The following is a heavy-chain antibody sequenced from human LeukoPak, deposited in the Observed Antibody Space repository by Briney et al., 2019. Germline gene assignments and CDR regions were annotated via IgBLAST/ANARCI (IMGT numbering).Heavy chain of an antibody. CDR3: ARGSTGWYLADY. Sequence: GSLRLSCATSGFTFSSYGMSWVRQAPGKGLEWVSSIVGSGGSTYYADSVKGRFTISRDNSKNTLSLHMNSLRGEDTAIYFCARGSTGWYLADYWGQGTLVTVSS. D-gene: IGHD6-19*01. V-gene: IGHV3-23*01. CDR1: GFTFSSYG. CDR2: IVGSGGST. J-gene: IGHJ4*02.